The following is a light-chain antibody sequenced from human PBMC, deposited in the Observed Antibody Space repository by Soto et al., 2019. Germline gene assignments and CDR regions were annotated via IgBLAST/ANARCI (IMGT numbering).Light chain of an antibody. Sequence: EIVLTQSPGTLSLSPGERATLSCRACQRFSNNYLAWYQQKPGQAPRLLIYGASSRATGIPDRFSGSGSGTDFPLTISRLEPEDFAVYYCQQYGSSRTFGQGTKVEIK. V-gene: IGKV3-20*01. CDR1: QRFSNNY. J-gene: IGKJ1*01. CDR2: GAS. CDR3: QQYGSSRT.